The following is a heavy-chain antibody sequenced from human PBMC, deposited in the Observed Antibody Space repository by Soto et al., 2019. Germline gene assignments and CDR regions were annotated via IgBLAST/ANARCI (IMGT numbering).Heavy chain of an antibody. Sequence: QVQLVQSGAEVKKPGSSVKVSCKASGGTFSSYTIHWVRQAPGQGLEWMGRIIPILGIANYAQKFQGRDTITAEKFTSTAYMELSSLRSEDTAVYYCAGGIAAAGTNWFDPWGQGTLVTVSS. J-gene: IGHJ5*02. CDR1: GGTFSSYT. D-gene: IGHD6-13*01. CDR3: AGGIAAAGTNWFDP. V-gene: IGHV1-69*02. CDR2: IIPILGIA.